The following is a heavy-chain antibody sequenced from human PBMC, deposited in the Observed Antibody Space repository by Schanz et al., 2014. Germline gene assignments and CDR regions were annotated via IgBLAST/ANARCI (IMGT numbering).Heavy chain of an antibody. V-gene: IGHV3-23*04. CDR1: GFSFGTYA. D-gene: IGHD1-20*01. CDR3: ANNWNLDY. Sequence: EVQLAESGGGLVQPGGSLRLSCAASGFSFGTYAMSWVRQAPGKGLLWVSAISGSGGSTYYADSVKGRFTISRDNAKNTLFLQMNSLRAEDTAVYYCANNWNLDYWGQGTLVTVSS. CDR2: ISGSGGST. J-gene: IGHJ4*02.